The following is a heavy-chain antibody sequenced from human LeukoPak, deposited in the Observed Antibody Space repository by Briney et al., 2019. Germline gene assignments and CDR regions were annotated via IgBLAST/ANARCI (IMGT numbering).Heavy chain of an antibody. V-gene: IGHV4-31*03. Sequence: SETLSLTCTVSGGSISSGGYYWSWIRQHPGKGLEWIGYIYYSGSTYYNPSLKSRVTISVDTSKNQFSLKLSSVTAADTAVYYCARVQVGSGWSKYFDYWGQGTLVTVSS. CDR3: ARVQVGSGWSKYFDY. J-gene: IGHJ4*02. D-gene: IGHD6-19*01. CDR1: GGSISSGGYY. CDR2: IYYSGST.